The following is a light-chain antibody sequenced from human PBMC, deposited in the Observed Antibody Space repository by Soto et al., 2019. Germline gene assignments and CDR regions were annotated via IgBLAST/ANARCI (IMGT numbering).Light chain of an antibody. Sequence: EIVLTQSPGTRSLSPGQRATLSFRASQAGSSSYLAWYQHKPGRAPRLLIYGASSRAAGIPDRFSGSGSGTDFTLIISRLAPEDFAVYYCQQYGSSLPYTFGQGTKLEIK. CDR2: GAS. V-gene: IGKV3-20*01. J-gene: IGKJ2*01. CDR1: QAGSSSY. CDR3: QQYGSSLPYT.